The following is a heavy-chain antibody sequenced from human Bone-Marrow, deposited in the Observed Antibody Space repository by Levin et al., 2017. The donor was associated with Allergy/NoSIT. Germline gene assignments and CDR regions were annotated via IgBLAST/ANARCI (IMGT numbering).Heavy chain of an antibody. J-gene: IGHJ4*02. V-gene: IGHV3-30*18. CDR3: AKDRQKVAPIRNFDS. CDR2: ISYDGSDR. Sequence: HTGGSLRLSCAASGSTFRSYAMYWVRQAPGKGLEWVAFISYDGSDRDYRDSVKGRFTVSRDNSNNTLSLQMDGLRTEDTAIYYCAKDRQKVAPIRNFDSWGQGTLVTVSS. D-gene: IGHD5-24*01. CDR1: GSTFRSYA.